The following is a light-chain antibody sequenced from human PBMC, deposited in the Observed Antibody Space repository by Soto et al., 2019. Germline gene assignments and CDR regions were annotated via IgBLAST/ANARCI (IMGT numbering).Light chain of an antibody. CDR3: QQYNSYPYT. J-gene: IGKJ2*01. CDR2: NAS. Sequence: DIQLTQSPSTLSTSVGDRVTITCRASQSISSCLAWYQQKPGKAPNLLIYNASRLQSGVPSRFSGSGSGTEFTLTISSLQPDAFATYYCQQYNSYPYTFGQGTKLEIK. V-gene: IGKV1-5*03. CDR1: QSISSC.